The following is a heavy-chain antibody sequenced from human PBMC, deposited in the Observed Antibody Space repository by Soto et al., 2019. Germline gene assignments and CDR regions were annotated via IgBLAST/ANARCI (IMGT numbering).Heavy chain of an antibody. Sequence: QVQVVESGGGVVQPGRSLRLSCAASGLTFRTSGMHWVRQAPGEVPEWVAVIWYDGKTKYYADSVKGRFTISRDDSRKTLYLEMNSLRAEDTAVYYCARDLSRSGNSWKNDAFNIWGQGTMVTVSS. D-gene: IGHD1-1*01. CDR3: ARDLSRSGNSWKNDAFNI. CDR2: IWYDGKTK. CDR1: GLTFRTSG. V-gene: IGHV3-33*01. J-gene: IGHJ3*02.